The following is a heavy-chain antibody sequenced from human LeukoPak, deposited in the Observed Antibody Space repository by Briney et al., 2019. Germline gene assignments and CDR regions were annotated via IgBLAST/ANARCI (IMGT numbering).Heavy chain of an antibody. CDR2: ISTSSRYI. D-gene: IGHD2-2*01. CDR1: GFTLSNYD. V-gene: IGHV3-21*01. CDR3: ERADCSTSTCYLRRSWFDP. J-gene: IGHJ5*02. Sequence: PGGSLRLFCAASGFTLSNYDMKWVRQAPGKGLEWVSSISTSSRYIYYKDSVRGRFTISRDDAKNSLYLEMNSLRAEDTAVYYCERADCSTSTCYLRRSWFDPWGQGTLVTVSS.